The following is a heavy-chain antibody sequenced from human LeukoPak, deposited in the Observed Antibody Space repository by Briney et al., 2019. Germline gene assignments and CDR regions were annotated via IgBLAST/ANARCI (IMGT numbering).Heavy chain of an antibody. V-gene: IGHV3-30*04. CDR3: ARWAGDPVVVVAATSQKGDYFDY. D-gene: IGHD2-15*01. CDR2: ISYDGSNK. Sequence: PGGSLRLSCAASGFTFSSYAMHWVRQAPGKGLEWVAVISYDGSNKYYADSVKGRFTISRDNSKNTLYLQMNSLRAEDTAVYYCARWAGDPVVVVAATSQKGDYFDYWGQGTLVTVSS. CDR1: GFTFSSYA. J-gene: IGHJ4*02.